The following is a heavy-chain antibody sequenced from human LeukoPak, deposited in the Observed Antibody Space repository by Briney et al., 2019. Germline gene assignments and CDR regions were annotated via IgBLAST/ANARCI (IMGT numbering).Heavy chain of an antibody. V-gene: IGHV4-61*01. CDR1: GGSVSSGSYF. D-gene: IGHD6-19*01. Sequence: SETLSLTCSVSGGSVSSGSYFWTWIRQPPGKGLEWIGNINYSGSTNYNPSLKSRVTMSVDTSKNQFSLKLTSVTAGDTAVYYCARGRGWGIAVAGLAFDIWGHGTMVTVSS. CDR3: ARGRGWGIAVAGLAFDI. J-gene: IGHJ3*02. CDR2: INYSGST.